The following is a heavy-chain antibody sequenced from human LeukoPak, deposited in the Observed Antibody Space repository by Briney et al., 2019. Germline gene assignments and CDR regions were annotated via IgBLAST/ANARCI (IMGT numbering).Heavy chain of an antibody. CDR1: GGSISSSSYY. Sequence: SETLSLTCTVSGGSISSSSYYWGWIRHPPGKGLEGSGSIYYSGSTYYNPYLKSRVNISVDTSKNQFSLKLCSVTAAHTAVYYCARAHLLPYRAVAGTGWFDPWGQGTLVTVSS. D-gene: IGHD6-19*01. CDR3: ARAHLLPYRAVAGTGWFDP. V-gene: IGHV4-39*07. CDR2: IYYSGST. J-gene: IGHJ5*02.